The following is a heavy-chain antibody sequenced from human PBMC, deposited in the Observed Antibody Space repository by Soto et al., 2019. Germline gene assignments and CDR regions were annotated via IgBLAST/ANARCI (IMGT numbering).Heavy chain of an antibody. J-gene: IGHJ1*01. D-gene: IGHD1-26*01. V-gene: IGHV4-59*01. Sequence: SETLSLTYTVSGGSISRYYWSWIRQPPGKGLEWIGYMYNTGSTAYNPPFKSRVTISVDTSKNQFSLKLNSVTAADTAVYYCARGSGSYPIQHWGQGTLVTVSS. CDR1: GGSISRYY. CDR3: ARGSGSYPIQH. CDR2: MYNTGST.